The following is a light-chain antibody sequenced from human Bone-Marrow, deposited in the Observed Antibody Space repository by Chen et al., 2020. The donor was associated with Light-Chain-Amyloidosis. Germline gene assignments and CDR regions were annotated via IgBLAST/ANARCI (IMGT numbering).Light chain of an antibody. Sequence: QSALTQPASLAWFPGHSIPIPFTGSSSDVGNYNLVSWFQQHPGKAPNIMIFEVNKRPSGVSNRFSGSKSGNTASLTISGLLAEDEADYHCGSYAGSNTVVFGGGTKLTVL. J-gene: IGLJ2*01. V-gene: IGLV2-23*02. CDR3: GSYAGSNTVV. CDR2: EVN. CDR1: SSDVGNYNL.